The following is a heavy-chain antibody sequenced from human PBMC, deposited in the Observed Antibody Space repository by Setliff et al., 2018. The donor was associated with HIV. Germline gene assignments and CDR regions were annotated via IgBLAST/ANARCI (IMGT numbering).Heavy chain of an antibody. V-gene: IGHV3-7*01. Sequence: PGGSLRLSCAASGFPVRDNYMTWVRQAPGKGLEWVANIKEDGSEKYYVDSVKGRFTISRDKAKNSLYLQMNSLRAEDTAVYYCARARTGWYNFDYWGQGTPVTVSS. CDR2: IKEDGSEK. CDR1: GFPVRDNY. D-gene: IGHD6-19*01. CDR3: ARARTGWYNFDY. J-gene: IGHJ4*02.